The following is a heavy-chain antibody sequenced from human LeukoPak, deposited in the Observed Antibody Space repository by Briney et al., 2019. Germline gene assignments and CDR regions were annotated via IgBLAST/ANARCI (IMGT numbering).Heavy chain of an antibody. CDR2: IYTSGST. Sequence: PSETLSLTCTVSGGSISSYYWSWIRQPAGKGLEWIGRIYTSGSTNYNPSLKSRVTMSVDTSKNQFSLRLSSVTAADTAVYYCARVGGQGLLEASSYSIDHWGQGTLVTVSS. CDR3: ARVGGQGLLEASSYSIDH. D-gene: IGHD3-3*01. CDR1: GGSISSYY. V-gene: IGHV4-4*07. J-gene: IGHJ4*02.